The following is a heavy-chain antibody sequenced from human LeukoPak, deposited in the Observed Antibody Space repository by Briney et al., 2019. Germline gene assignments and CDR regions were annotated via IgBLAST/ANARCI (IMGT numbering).Heavy chain of an antibody. D-gene: IGHD4-11*01. CDR3: ARQSRDNNYNYWYFDL. CDR1: GDSISSSSYY. Sequence: SETLSLTCTVPGDSISSSSYYWGWIRQPPGKGLEWIGSIYYSGSTYYNPSLKSRVTVSVDTSKNQFSLKLSSVTAADTAVYYCARQSRDNNYNYWYFDLWGRGTLVTVSS. CDR2: IYYSGST. J-gene: IGHJ2*01. V-gene: IGHV4-39*01.